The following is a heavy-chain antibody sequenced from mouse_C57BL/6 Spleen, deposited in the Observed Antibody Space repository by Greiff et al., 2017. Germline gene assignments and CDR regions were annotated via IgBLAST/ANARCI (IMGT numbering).Heavy chain of an antibody. Sequence: DVHLVESEGGLVQPGSSMKLSCTASGFTFSDYYMAWVRQVPEKGLEWVANINYDGSSTYYLDSLKSRFIISRDNAKNILYLQMSSLKSEDTATYYCARVEDYYGSFYYFDYWGQGTTLTVSS. V-gene: IGHV5-16*01. CDR2: INYDGSST. CDR3: ARVEDYYGSFYYFDY. CDR1: GFTFSDYY. J-gene: IGHJ2*01. D-gene: IGHD1-1*01.